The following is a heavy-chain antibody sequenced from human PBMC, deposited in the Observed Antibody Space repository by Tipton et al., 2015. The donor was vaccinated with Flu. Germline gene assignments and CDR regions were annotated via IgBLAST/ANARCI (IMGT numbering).Heavy chain of an antibody. CDR3: ARDPPHYYGSGSYFAFDI. CDR2: INPSGGST. J-gene: IGHJ3*02. CDR1: GYTFTSYG. Sequence: QSGPEVKKPGASVKVSCKASGYTFTSYGISWVRQAPGQGLEWMGIINPSGGSTSYAQKLQGRVTMTRDTSTSTVYMELSSLRSEDTAVYYCARDPPHYYGSGSYFAFDIWGQGTMVTVFS. V-gene: IGHV1-46*04. D-gene: IGHD3-10*01.